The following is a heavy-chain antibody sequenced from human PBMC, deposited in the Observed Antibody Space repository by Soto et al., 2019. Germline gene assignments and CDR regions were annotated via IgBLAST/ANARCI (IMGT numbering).Heavy chain of an antibody. CDR2: IIPIFGTA. V-gene: IGHV1-69*13. D-gene: IGHD2-15*01. J-gene: IGHJ3*02. Sequence: ASVKVSGKASGGTFSSYAISWVRQAPGQGLEWMGGIIPIFGTANYAQKFQGRVTITADESTSTAYMELSSLRSEDTAVYYCASLIVVVAGDAFDIWGQGTMVTVSS. CDR1: GGTFSSYA. CDR3: ASLIVVVAGDAFDI.